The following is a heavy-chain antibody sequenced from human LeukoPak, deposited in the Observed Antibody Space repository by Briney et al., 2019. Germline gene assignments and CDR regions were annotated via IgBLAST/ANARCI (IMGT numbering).Heavy chain of an antibody. J-gene: IGHJ5*02. D-gene: IGHD6-13*01. CDR2: INHSGST. V-gene: IGHV4-34*01. CDR3: ARGLRGIAAAGTRVNWFDP. Sequence: SETLSLTCAVYGGSFSGYYWSWIRQPPGKGLEWIGEINHSGSTNYNPSLKSRVTISVDTSKNQFSLKLSSATAADTAVYYCARGLRGIAAAGTRVNWFDPWGQGTLVTASS. CDR1: GGSFSGYY.